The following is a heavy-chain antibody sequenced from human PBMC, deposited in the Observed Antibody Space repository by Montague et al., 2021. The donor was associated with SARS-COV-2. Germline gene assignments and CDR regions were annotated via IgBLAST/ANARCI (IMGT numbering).Heavy chain of an antibody. CDR3: AKDVGYSGIYWAVYIDH. J-gene: IGHJ4*02. CDR2: ISFNSGSI. D-gene: IGHD1-26*01. V-gene: IGHV3-9*01. CDR1: GFTFDDYA. Sequence: SLRLSCAASGFTFDDYAMHWVRQAPGKGLEWVSRISFNSGSIDYADSVKGRFTISRDNAKSSLYLQMNGLTTEDTALYYCAKDVGYSGIYWAVYIDHWGQGTRVTVSS.